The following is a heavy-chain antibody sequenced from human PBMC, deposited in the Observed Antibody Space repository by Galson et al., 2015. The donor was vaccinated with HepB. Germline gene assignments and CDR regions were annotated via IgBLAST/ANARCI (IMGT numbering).Heavy chain of an antibody. V-gene: IGHV1-46*01. CDR3: ARDIGGGYYVN. J-gene: IGHJ4*02. CDR1: GNTFSTYY. CDR2: INPSGGST. D-gene: IGHD1-26*01. Sequence: SVKVSCKASGNTFSTYYIHWVRQAPGQGLEWMGIINPSGGSTSYAQKFQGRVTMTRDTSTSTVYMELSSLRSEDTAVYYCARDIGGGYYVNWGQGALVAVSS.